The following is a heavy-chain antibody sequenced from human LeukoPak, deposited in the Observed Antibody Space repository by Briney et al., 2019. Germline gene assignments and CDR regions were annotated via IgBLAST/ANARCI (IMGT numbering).Heavy chain of an antibody. CDR1: GFTFSSYA. CDR3: ARDKIVVVPAATYWYFDL. Sequence: GGSLRLSCAASGFTFSSYAMSWVRQAPGKGLEWVSAIYSGGSTYYADSVKGRFTISRDNSKNTLYLQMNSLRAEDTAVYYCARDKIVVVPAATYWYFDLWGRGTLVTVSS. V-gene: IGHV3-53*01. D-gene: IGHD2-2*01. CDR2: IYSGGST. J-gene: IGHJ2*01.